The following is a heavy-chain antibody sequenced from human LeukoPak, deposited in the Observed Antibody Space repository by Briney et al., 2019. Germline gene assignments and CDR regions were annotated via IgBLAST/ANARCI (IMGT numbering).Heavy chain of an antibody. CDR2: IYHSGST. J-gene: IGHJ4*02. V-gene: IGHV4-30-2*01. CDR1: GGSISSGGYS. Sequence: SSQTLSLTCAVSGGSISSGGYSWSWIRQPPGKGLEWIGYIYHSGSTYYNPSLKSRVTISVDTSKNQFSLKLSSVTAADTAVYYCARLRAGQWLGIDYWGQGTLVTVSS. D-gene: IGHD6-19*01. CDR3: ARLRAGQWLGIDY.